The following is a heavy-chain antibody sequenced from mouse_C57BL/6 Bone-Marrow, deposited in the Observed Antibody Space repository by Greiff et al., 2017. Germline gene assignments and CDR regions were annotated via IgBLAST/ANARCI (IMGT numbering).Heavy chain of an antibody. D-gene: IGHD2-5*01. CDR3: AKGGVTRYYYAMDY. V-gene: IGHV2-5*01. Sequence: QVQLKQSGPGLVQPSQSLSITCTVSGFSLTSYGVHWVRQSLGKGLEWLGVIWRGGSTDYNAAFMSRLSITKDNSKSQVFFNMNSLQADDTDIYYCAKGGVTRYYYAMDYWGQGTSVTVSS. J-gene: IGHJ4*01. CDR1: GFSLTSYG. CDR2: IWRGGST.